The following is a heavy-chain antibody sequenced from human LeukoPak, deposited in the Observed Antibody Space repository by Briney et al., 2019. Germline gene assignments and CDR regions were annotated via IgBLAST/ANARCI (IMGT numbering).Heavy chain of an antibody. D-gene: IGHD6-13*01. J-gene: IGHJ4*02. CDR1: GFTFRSYE. V-gene: IGHV3-48*03. CDR2: ISSSGSTI. CDR3: AKDVVAAAAHFDY. Sequence: PGGALRLSCAASGFTFRSYEMNWVRQAPGKGLEWVSYISSSGSTIYYADSVQGRFTISRDNAKNSLYLQMNSLRAEDTAVYYCAKDVVAAAAHFDYWGQGTLVTVSS.